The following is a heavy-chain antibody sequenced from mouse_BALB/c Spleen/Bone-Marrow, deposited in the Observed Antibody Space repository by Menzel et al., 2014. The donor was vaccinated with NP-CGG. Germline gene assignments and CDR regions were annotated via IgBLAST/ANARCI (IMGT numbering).Heavy chain of an antibody. J-gene: IGHJ2*01. D-gene: IGHD4-1*01. CDR1: GYTFTTYT. CDR3: ARWELGGFDY. V-gene: IGHV1-4*01. Sequence: VQVVESGAELARPGASVKMSCKASGYTFTTYTMHWVKQRPGQGLEWIGYINPSSGYTNYNQKFKDTATLTADKSSSTAYLRLSSLTSEDSAVYYCARWELGGFDYWGQGTTLTVSS. CDR2: INPSSGYT.